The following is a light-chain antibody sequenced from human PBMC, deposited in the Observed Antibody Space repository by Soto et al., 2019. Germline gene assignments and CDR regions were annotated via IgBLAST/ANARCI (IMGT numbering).Light chain of an antibody. CDR2: LTS. CDR1: QSISHY. Sequence: DIQMTQSPSTLSASVGDRVTITCRASQSISHYLHWYQQKPGKAPNLLISLTSSLQSGVPSRFSGSGSGTDSTLTISSLQPEDFATYYCQQSYSTPYTFGQGTRLEIK. J-gene: IGKJ5*01. V-gene: IGKV1-39*01. CDR3: QQSYSTPYT.